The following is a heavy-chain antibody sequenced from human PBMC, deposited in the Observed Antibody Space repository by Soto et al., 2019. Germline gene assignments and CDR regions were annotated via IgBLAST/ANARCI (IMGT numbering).Heavy chain of an antibody. CDR1: GYFISGGYY. V-gene: IGHV4-38-2*02. CDR3: ARETGKVGIFDF. CDR2: IYRSGTT. Sequence: PSETLSLTCDVSGYFISGGYYWGWVRQPPGKGLEWIGNIYRSGTTYYTPSLESRVSMSVDTSRNQFSLKLTSVTAADTAVYYCARETGKVGIFDFWGQGILVTVSS. D-gene: IGHD1-26*01. J-gene: IGHJ4*02.